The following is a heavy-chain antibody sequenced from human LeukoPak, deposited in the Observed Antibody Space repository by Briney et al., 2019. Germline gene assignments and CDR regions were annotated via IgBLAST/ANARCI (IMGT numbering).Heavy chain of an antibody. D-gene: IGHD6-19*01. CDR2: IYYSGST. Sequence: PSETLSLTCTVSGGSISSYYWSWIRQPPGKGLEGIGYIYYSGSTNYNPSLKSRVTISVDTSKNQFSLKLSSVTAADTAVYYCAREAGYSSGYYYFDYWGQGTLVTVSS. CDR1: GGSISSYY. CDR3: AREAGYSSGYYYFDY. V-gene: IGHV4-59*01. J-gene: IGHJ4*02.